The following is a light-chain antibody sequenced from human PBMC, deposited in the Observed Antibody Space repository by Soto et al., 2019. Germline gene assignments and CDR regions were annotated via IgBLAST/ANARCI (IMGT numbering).Light chain of an antibody. V-gene: IGKV3-15*01. J-gene: IGKJ3*01. Sequence: EIVMTQSPATLSVSPGERATLSCRASQSISNYLAWYQQKPGQAPRLLIYDASTRATGVTPRFSGSGSGTEFTLTISSLQSEDFAVYYCQQDNDWPPFTFGPGTKVDIK. CDR2: DAS. CDR3: QQDNDWPPFT. CDR1: QSISNY.